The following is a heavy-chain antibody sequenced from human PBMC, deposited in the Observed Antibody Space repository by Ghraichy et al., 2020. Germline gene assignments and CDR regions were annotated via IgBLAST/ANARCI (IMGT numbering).Heavy chain of an antibody. V-gene: IGHV1-2*02. Sequence: ASVKVSCKASRYTFTGYYMHWVRQAPGQGLEWMGWINPNSGGTNYAQKFQGRVTMTRDTSISTAYMELSRLRSDDTAVYYCAIGEVYCSSTSCYTTEDGMDVWGQGTTVTVSS. CDR2: INPNSGGT. D-gene: IGHD2-2*02. CDR3: AIGEVYCSSTSCYTTEDGMDV. J-gene: IGHJ6*02. CDR1: RYTFTGYY.